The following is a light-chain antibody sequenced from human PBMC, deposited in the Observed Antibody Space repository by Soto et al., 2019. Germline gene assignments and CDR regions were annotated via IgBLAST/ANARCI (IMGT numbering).Light chain of an antibody. CDR1: QSVSSY. CDR3: QQRSNWPAIT. V-gene: IGKV3-11*01. J-gene: IGKJ5*01. CDR2: DAS. Sequence: EIVLTQSPATLSLSPGERATLSCRASQSVSSYLAWYQQKPGQAPRLLIYDASNRATSIPARFSGSGSGTDFTLTISSLEPEDFAVDYCQQRSNWPAITFGQGTRLEIK.